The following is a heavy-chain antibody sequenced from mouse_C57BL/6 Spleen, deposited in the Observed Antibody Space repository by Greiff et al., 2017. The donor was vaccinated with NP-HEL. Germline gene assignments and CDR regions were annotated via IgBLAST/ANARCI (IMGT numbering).Heavy chain of an antibody. CDR3: ARSFYYGNYDYFDY. Sequence: VQLQQSGAELVKPGASVKLSCKASGYTFTSYWMHWVKQRPGQGLEWIGMIHPNSGSTNYNEKFKSKATLTVDKSSSTAYMQLSSLTSEDSAVYYCARSFYYGNYDYFDYWGQGTTLTVSS. D-gene: IGHD2-1*01. V-gene: IGHV1-64*01. CDR1: GYTFTSYW. CDR2: IHPNSGST. J-gene: IGHJ2*01.